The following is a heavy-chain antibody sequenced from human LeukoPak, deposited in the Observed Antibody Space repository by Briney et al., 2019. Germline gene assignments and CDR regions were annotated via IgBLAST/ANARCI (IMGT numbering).Heavy chain of an antibody. D-gene: IGHD1-14*01. Sequence: PGGSLRLSCAASGLSFTTFAMSWVRQGPARGLEWVSSMKETGETFYADSVKGRFTLSRDSSRNTVHLQLNNLRVDDTAIYYCARASWVSTTDAVRWGQGTLVTVSS. CDR2: MKETGET. J-gene: IGHJ4*02. V-gene: IGHV3-23*01. CDR3: ARASWVSTTDAVR. CDR1: GLSFTTFA.